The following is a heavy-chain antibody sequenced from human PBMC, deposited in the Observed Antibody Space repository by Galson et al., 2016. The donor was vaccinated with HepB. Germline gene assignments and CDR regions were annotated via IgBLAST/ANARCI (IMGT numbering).Heavy chain of an antibody. Sequence: SETLSLTCSVSGGSISGSTYHWAWIRQPPGKGLEWIGSVYLSGNTYNSPSLKSRVTISVDTSKNQFSLRLISVTAADTAVYYCARHYNEILTGYNLGWFDPWGQGILVTVSS. D-gene: IGHD3-9*01. CDR1: GGSISGSTYH. J-gene: IGHJ5*02. CDR2: VYLSGNT. CDR3: ARHYNEILTGYNLGWFDP. V-gene: IGHV4-39*01.